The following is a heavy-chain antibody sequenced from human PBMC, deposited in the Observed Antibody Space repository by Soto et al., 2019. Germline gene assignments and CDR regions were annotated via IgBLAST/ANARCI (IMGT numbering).Heavy chain of an antibody. D-gene: IGHD3-10*01. CDR3: ARDWTYYYSGSHNDQH. J-gene: IGHJ1*01. V-gene: IGHV3-48*01. CDR2: ISSTGSTR. CDR1: GFTFSSYS. Sequence: EVQLVESGGGLVQPGRSLRLSCAASGFTFSSYSMNWVRQAPGKGLEWIAYISSTGSTRYYADSVKGRFTISRENAKNSLSLQMNSLRAEDTAMYYGARDWTYYYSGSHNDQHWGQGTLVTVSS.